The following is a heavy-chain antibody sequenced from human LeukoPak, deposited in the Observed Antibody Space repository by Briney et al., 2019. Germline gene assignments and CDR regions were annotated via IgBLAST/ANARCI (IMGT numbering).Heavy chain of an antibody. CDR1: GFSLRDYS. CDR3: ARGSDTGTSRFDY. D-gene: IGHD7-27*01. J-gene: IGHJ4*02. Sequence: QSGGSLRLSCAASGFSLRDYSMHWVGQAPGKGLGWVSAVSSSTTANYYADSVKGRFTISRDNARNSLYLQMSSLRADDTAVYYCARGSDTGTSRFDYWGQGTLVTVSS. CDR2: VSSSTTAN. V-gene: IGHV3-48*01.